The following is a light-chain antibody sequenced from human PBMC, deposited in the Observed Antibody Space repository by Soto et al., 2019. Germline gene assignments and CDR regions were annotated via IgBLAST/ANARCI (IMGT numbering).Light chain of an antibody. CDR3: SSHGGANNFYV. Sequence: QSVLTQPPSASGSPGQSVTISCTGTSSDIGAYTYVSWYQQHPGKVPKLMIYEVSKRPSGVPDRLSASKSGNTASLTVSGLQAEDEADYYCSSHGGANNFYVFGTGTKVTVL. CDR2: EVS. J-gene: IGLJ1*01. V-gene: IGLV2-8*01. CDR1: SSDIGAYTY.